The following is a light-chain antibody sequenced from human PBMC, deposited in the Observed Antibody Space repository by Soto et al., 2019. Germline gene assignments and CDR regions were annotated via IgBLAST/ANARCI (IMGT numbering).Light chain of an antibody. J-gene: IGKJ1*01. V-gene: IGKV3-15*01. CDR1: QSVSSN. CDR3: QQYNNWPPT. Sequence: IVSTQSPASLSVSLAERATLSCRASQSVSSNLAWYQQKPGHDPRLLIYSSSTRGTGIPARFSGSGSGTSFTLTASSLQYEDFEVYYCQQYNNWPPTFGQGTKV. CDR2: SSS.